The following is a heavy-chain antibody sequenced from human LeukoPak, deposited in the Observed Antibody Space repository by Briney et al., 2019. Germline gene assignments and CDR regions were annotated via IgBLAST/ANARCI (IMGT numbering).Heavy chain of an antibody. Sequence: ASVKVSCKASGYTFTDYYMHLVQQAPGKGLEWMGLVDPEDGETIYAEKFQGRVTITADTSTDTAYMELSSLRSEDTAVYYCATLTTVVTSNDYWGQGTLVTVSS. D-gene: IGHD4-23*01. CDR3: ATLTTVVTSNDY. CDR2: VDPEDGET. CDR1: GYTFTDYY. J-gene: IGHJ4*02. V-gene: IGHV1-69-2*01.